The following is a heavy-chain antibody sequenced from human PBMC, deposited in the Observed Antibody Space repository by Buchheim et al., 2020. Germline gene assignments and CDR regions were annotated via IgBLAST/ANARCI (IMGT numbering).Heavy chain of an antibody. D-gene: IGHD5-18*01. Sequence: QVQLVQSGAEVKKPGSSVKVPCKASGRTFSSYAISWVRQAPGQGLEWMGRIIPILGIANYAQKFQGRVTITADKSTSTAYMELSSLRSEDTAVYYCARDKLWVDTAMVTGDYWGQGTL. CDR2: IIPILGIA. V-gene: IGHV1-69*04. CDR1: GRTFSSYA. J-gene: IGHJ4*02. CDR3: ARDKLWVDTAMVTGDY.